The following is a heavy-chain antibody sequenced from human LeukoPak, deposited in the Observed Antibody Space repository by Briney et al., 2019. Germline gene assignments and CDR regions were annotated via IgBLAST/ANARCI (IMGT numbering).Heavy chain of an antibody. J-gene: IGHJ4*02. D-gene: IGHD3-10*01. Sequence: PSETLSLTCTVSGGSISSYYWSWIRQPAGQGLEWIGHIFISGSTNNNPSLKSRVTISVDTSKNQFSLKLSSVTAADTAVYYCARGRYDSGYFDYWGQGTLVTVSS. CDR2: IFISGST. V-gene: IGHV4-4*07. CDR3: ARGRYDSGYFDY. CDR1: GGSISSYY.